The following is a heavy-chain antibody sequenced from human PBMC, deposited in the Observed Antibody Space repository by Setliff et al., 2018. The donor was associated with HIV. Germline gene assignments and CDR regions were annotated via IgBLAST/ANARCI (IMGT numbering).Heavy chain of an antibody. CDR1: GTSFSDHY. V-gene: IGHV4-34*01. CDR2: MNQSGTT. Sequence: PSETLSLTCSVYGTSFSDHYWSWVRQTPGKGLEWIGEMNQSGTTNYNPSLKSRVTMSIDTYERQFSLKLTSVTAADTAVYYCVRWYYCVSGACYRADYWGQGTMVTAPQ. CDR3: VRWYYCVSGACYRADY. D-gene: IGHD2-21*02. J-gene: IGHJ4*02.